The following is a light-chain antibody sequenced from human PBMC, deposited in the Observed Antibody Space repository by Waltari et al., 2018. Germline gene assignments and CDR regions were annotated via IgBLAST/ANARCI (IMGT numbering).Light chain of an antibody. J-gene: IGKJ1*01. CDR3: QQYSSFST. V-gene: IGKV1-5*01. CDR2: DAS. CDR1: QIIRGW. Sequence: DIQMTQSPSMLSASVGDRVTITCRASQIIRGWLAWYQLKPGLAPNLLIYDASNLGGGVPSRFSGSGFGTNFTLTISSLQPDDFATYYCQQYSSFSTFGLGTKV.